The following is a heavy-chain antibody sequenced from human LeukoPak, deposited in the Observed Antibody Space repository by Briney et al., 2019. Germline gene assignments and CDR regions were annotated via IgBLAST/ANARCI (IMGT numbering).Heavy chain of an antibody. V-gene: IGHV3-20*03. D-gene: IGHD3-9*01. CDR2: INWNGGST. CDR1: GFTFDDYG. CDR3: AKSLSSGLRYFDWLLYY. J-gene: IGHJ4*02. Sequence: GGSLRLSYAASGFTFDDYGMSWVRQAPGKGLEWVSGINWNGGSTGYADSVKGRFTISRDNSKNTLYLQMNSLRAEDTAVYYCAKSLSSGLRYFDWLLYYWGQGTLVTVSS.